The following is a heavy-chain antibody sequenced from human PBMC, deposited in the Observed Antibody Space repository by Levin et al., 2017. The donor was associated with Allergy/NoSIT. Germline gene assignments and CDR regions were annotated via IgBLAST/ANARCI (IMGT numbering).Heavy chain of an antibody. J-gene: IGHJ4*02. CDR3: AKALRFLEWFPFDY. CDR1: GFTFDDYA. V-gene: IGHV3-9*01. CDR2: ISWNSGSI. D-gene: IGHD3-3*01. Sequence: PGGSLRLSCAASGFTFDDYAMHWVRQAPGKGLEWVSGISWNSGSIGYADSVKGRFTISRDNAKNSLYLQMNSLRAEDTALYYCAKALRFLEWFPFDYWGQGTLVTVSS.